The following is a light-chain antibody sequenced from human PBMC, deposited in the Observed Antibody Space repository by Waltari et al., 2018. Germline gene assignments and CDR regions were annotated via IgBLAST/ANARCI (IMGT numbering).Light chain of an antibody. CDR3: QQYGRSPLT. Sequence: EIVLTPSPGTLSLSPGERATLPCRASQTVSSIFIAWYQQKPGQAPRLLIYGASSRATGIPDRFSGSGSGTDFTLTISRLEPEDFAVYYCQQYGRSPLTFGGGTKVEIK. V-gene: IGKV3-20*01. CDR1: QTVSSIF. CDR2: GAS. J-gene: IGKJ4*01.